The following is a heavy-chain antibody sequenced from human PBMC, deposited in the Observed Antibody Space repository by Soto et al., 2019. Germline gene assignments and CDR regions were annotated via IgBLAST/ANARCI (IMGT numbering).Heavy chain of an antibody. J-gene: IGHJ6*02. D-gene: IGHD3-10*01. V-gene: IGHV4-31*03. CDR3: ARARADSAGSSLGRRLDV. CDR1: GGSISSGGYY. Sequence: PSETLSLTCTVSGGSISSGGYYWSWIRQHPGKGLEWIGYIYYSGSTYYNPSLKSRVTISVDSSKTQFSLNLTSVTAADSAIYYCARARADSAGSSLGRRLDVWGQGTTVTVSS. CDR2: IYYSGST.